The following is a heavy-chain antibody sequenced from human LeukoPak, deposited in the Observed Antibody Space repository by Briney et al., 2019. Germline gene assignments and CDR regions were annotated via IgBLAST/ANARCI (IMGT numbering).Heavy chain of an antibody. D-gene: IGHD3-10*01. Sequence: GGSLRLSCAASGFTFSSYGMHWVRQAPGKGLEWVAVISYDGSNKYYADSVKGRFTISRDNSKNTLYLQMNSLRAEDTAVYYCAKDAGFVPRWGLLWFGELGAFDIWGQGTMVTVSS. CDR1: GFTFSSYG. CDR3: AKDAGFVPRWGLLWFGELGAFDI. V-gene: IGHV3-30*18. CDR2: ISYDGSNK. J-gene: IGHJ3*02.